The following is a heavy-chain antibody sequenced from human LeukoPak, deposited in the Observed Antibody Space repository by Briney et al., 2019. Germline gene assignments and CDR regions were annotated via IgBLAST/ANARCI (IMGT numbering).Heavy chain of an antibody. V-gene: IGHV1-8*03. CDR1: GYTFTSFD. CDR2: MNPNSGNT. D-gene: IGHD5-24*01. J-gene: IGHJ4*02. Sequence: ASVKVSCXASGYTFTSFDISWVRQATGQGLEWMGWMNPNSGNTGYAQKFQGRVTITRNTSISTAYMELSSLRSEDTAVYYCARAPRDGCPDYWGQGTLVTVSS. CDR3: ARAPRDGCPDY.